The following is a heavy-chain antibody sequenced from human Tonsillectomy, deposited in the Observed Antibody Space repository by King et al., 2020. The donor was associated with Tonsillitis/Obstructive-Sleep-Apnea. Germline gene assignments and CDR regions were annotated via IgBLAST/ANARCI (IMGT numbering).Heavy chain of an antibody. CDR3: ARDLYGYDAYYYYMDV. V-gene: IGHV1-3*01. CDR1: GYTFTSYA. J-gene: IGHJ6*03. D-gene: IGHD5-12*01. Sequence: VQLVQSGAEVKKPGASVKVSCKASGYTFTSYAMHWVRQAPGQRLEWMGWINAGNGNTKYSQKFQGRVTITRDTSASTAYMELSSLRSEDTAVYYCARDLYGYDAYYYYMDVWGKGTTATVSS. CDR2: INAGNGNT.